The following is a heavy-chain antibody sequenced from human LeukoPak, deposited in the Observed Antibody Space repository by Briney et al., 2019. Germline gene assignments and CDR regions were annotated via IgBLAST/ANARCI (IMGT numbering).Heavy chain of an antibody. D-gene: IGHD6-13*01. V-gene: IGHV3-30*02. Sequence: PGGSLRLSCAASGFTFSSYGMHWVRQAPGKGLEWVAFIRYDGSDKYYADSVKGRFTTSRDNSKNTLYLQMNSLRGEDTAVYYCAKDDSRSWSTFDYWGQGTLVTVSS. CDR2: IRYDGSDK. CDR1: GFTFSSYG. J-gene: IGHJ4*02. CDR3: AKDDSRSWSTFDY.